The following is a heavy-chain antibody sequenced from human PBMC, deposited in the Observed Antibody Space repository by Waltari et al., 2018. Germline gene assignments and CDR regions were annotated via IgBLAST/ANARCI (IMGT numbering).Heavy chain of an antibody. CDR1: GASVSGGSYF. Sequence: QVQLQESGPGLVKPSQTLSLTCTVSGASVSGGSYFWNWIRQPAGKGLEWIARIYPTGGTDYNPSLQSRVTISADTSKNELSLKMSSVTAADTAVYYCARSGYDSTEGWLDPWGPGTLVTVSS. CDR3: ARSGYDSTEGWLDP. J-gene: IGHJ5*02. CDR2: IYPTGGT. V-gene: IGHV4-61*02. D-gene: IGHD3-22*01.